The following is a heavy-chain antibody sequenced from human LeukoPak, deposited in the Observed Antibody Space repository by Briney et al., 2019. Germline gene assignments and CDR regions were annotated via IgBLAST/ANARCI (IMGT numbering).Heavy chain of an antibody. CDR3: ARDQYHILTGYSAGYGMDV. CDR2: VSAYNGNT. J-gene: IGHJ6*02. V-gene: IGHV1-18*01. D-gene: IGHD3-9*01. CDR1: GYTFTSYG. Sequence: ASVKVSCKASGYTFTSYGISWVRQAPGQGLEWMGWVSAYNGNTNYAQKLQGRVTMTTDTSTSAAYMELRSLRSDDTAVYYCARDQYHILTGYSAGYGMDVWGQGTTVTVSS.